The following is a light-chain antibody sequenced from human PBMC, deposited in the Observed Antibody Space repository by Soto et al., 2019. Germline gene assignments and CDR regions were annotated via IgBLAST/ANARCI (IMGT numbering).Light chain of an antibody. V-gene: IGLV1-47*02. Sequence: QSVLTQPPSASGTPGQRGTISCSGSNSNIGRNFVYWYQQLPGTAPKLLIYSNDQRPSGVPDRFSGSKSGTSASLAISGLRPEDEADYYCAAWDDTRSYVFGIGTKLPVL. J-gene: IGLJ1*01. CDR1: NSNIGRNF. CDR2: SND. CDR3: AAWDDTRSYV.